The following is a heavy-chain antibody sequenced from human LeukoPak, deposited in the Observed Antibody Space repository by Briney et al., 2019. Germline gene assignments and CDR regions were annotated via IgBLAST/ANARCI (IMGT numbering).Heavy chain of an antibody. J-gene: IGHJ5*02. V-gene: IGHV1-69*05. D-gene: IGHD3-9*01. Sequence: GASVKVSCKASGGTFSSYAISWVRQAPGQGLEWMGGIIPIFGTANYAQKFQGRVTMSTDPSTNTAYMELRSLRFDDTAIYYCAKDWHILTGRNCFDPWGQGTLVTVSS. CDR2: IIPIFGTA. CDR3: AKDWHILTGRNCFDP. CDR1: GGTFSSYA.